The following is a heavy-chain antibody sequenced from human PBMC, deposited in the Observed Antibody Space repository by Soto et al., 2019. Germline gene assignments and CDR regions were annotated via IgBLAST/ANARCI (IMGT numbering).Heavy chain of an antibody. V-gene: IGHV4-59*01. Sequence: SETLSLTCTVSGGSISSYYWSWIRQPPGKGLEWIGYIDYSGSTNNNPSLKSRVTISVDTSKNQFSLKLSSVTAADTAVYYCARANYDSSGSDYWGQGTLVTVSS. CDR2: IDYSGST. CDR3: ARANYDSSGSDY. CDR1: GGSISSYY. J-gene: IGHJ4*02. D-gene: IGHD3-22*01.